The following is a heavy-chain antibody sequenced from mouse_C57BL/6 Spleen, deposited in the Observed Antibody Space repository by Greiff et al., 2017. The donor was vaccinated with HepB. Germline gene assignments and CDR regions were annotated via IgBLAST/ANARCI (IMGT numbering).Heavy chain of an antibody. Sequence: EVQLQESGGDLVKPGGSLKLSCAASGFTFSSYGMSWVRQTPDKRLEWVATISSGGSYTYYPDSVKGRFTISRDNAKNTLYLQMSSLKSEDTAMYYCARHLDSSGYGYYAMDYWGQGTSVTVSS. J-gene: IGHJ4*01. V-gene: IGHV5-6*01. D-gene: IGHD3-2*02. CDR2: ISSGGSYT. CDR1: GFTFSSYG. CDR3: ARHLDSSGYGYYAMDY.